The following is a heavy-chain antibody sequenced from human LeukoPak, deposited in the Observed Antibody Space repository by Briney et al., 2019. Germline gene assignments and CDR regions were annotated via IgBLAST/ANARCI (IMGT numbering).Heavy chain of an antibody. D-gene: IGHD3-22*01. CDR1: GFTFSSYG. Sequence: GGSLRLSCAASGFTFSSYGMHWVRQAPGKGLEWVAVISYDGSNKFYADSVKGRFTISRDNSKNTLYLQMNSLRAEDTAVYYCAKVKVGYSSGYYFDYWGQGTLVTVSS. V-gene: IGHV3-30*18. J-gene: IGHJ4*02. CDR3: AKVKVGYSSGYYFDY. CDR2: ISYDGSNK.